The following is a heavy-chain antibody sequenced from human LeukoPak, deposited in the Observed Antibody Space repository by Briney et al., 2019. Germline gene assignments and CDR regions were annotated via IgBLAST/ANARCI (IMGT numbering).Heavy chain of an antibody. V-gene: IGHV3-23*01. CDR1: GFTFSSYA. CDR2: ISGSGGST. D-gene: IGHD5-24*01. Sequence: GGSLRLSCAASGFTFSSYAMSWVRQAPGKGLEWVSAISGSGGSTYYADSVKDRFTISRDNSKNTLYLQMNSLRAEDTAVYYCAKDGYNYVAWYFDYWGQGTLVTVSS. CDR3: AKDGYNYVAWYFDY. J-gene: IGHJ4*02.